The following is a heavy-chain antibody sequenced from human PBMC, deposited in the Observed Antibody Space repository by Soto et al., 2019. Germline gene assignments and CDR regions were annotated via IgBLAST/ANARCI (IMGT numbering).Heavy chain of an antibody. Sequence: QVQLVQSGDEVKKPGASVKVSCKASGYIFVNYGIAWVRQAPGQGLEWMGWISPYTGNTHSASKVQGRLTMTTDTSTSTGYRDLGSRTSDDTAVYYCVMVHNDVTPTPQEVWGQGTTVTVSS. D-gene: IGHD3-16*02. J-gene: IGHJ6*02. CDR3: VMVHNDVTPTPQEV. V-gene: IGHV1-18*01. CDR2: ISPYTGNT. CDR1: GYIFVNYG.